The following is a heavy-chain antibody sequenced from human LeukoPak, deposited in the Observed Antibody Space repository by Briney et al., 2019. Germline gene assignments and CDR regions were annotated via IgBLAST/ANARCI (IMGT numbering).Heavy chain of an antibody. Sequence: SETLSLTCAVYDGSFSDYYWSWVRQPPGKGLGWVGEIRNSGGTNYNPSLKSRVTISVDTSKNQFSLKLSSVTAADTAVYYCARTANPSLGYCSGGSCLTWGQGTLVTVSS. V-gene: IGHV4-34*01. CDR1: DGSFSDYY. J-gene: IGHJ5*02. CDR3: ARTANPSLGYCSGGSCLT. CDR2: IRNSGGT. D-gene: IGHD2-15*01.